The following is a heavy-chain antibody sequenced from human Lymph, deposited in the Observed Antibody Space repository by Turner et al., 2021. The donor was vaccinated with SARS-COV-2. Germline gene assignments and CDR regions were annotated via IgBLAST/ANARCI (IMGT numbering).Heavy chain of an antibody. D-gene: IGHD5-18*01. J-gene: IGHJ6*02. CDR3: ARDPPIQIWVDYFYYGMDV. Sequence: QVQLVQSGAEVKKPGASVKVSCKASGYTFTSYYMHWVRQAPGQGLEWMGIINPSGGSTTYAQKFQGRVTMTRDTSTSTVYVELSSLRSEDTAVYYCARDPPIQIWVDYFYYGMDVWGQGTTVTVSS. V-gene: IGHV1-46*01. CDR1: GYTFTSYY. CDR2: INPSGGST.